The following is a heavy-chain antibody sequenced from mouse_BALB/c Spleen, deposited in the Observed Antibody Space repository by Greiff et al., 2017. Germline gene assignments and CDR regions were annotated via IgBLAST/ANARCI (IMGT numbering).Heavy chain of an antibody. CDR1: GFTFSSYT. V-gene: IGHV5-12-2*01. J-gene: IGHJ2*01. D-gene: IGHD1-1*01. CDR3: ARNGDGSSYFAY. CDR2: ISNGGGST. Sequence: DVKLVESGGGLVQPGGSLKLSCAASGFTFSSYTMSWVRQTPEKRLEWVAYISNGGGSTYYPDTVKGRFTISRDNAKNTLYLQMSSLKSEDTAMYYCARNGDGSSYFAYGAKGTPLPVPP.